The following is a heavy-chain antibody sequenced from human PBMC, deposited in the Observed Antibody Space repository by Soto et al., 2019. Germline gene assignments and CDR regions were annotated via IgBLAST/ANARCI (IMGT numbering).Heavy chain of an antibody. Sequence: TSVTLSLSCTVSGDSISSGNYYWGWIRQPPGKGLEWIGNIYYTGSTYYNPALQSRVTISVDTSKNHFSLNLSSVTAADTAVYYCARRAGAYNRLDYWGQGALVTVFS. D-gene: IGHD1-1*01. J-gene: IGHJ4*02. CDR2: IYYTGST. CDR3: ARRAGAYNRLDY. V-gene: IGHV4-39*02. CDR1: GDSISSGNYY.